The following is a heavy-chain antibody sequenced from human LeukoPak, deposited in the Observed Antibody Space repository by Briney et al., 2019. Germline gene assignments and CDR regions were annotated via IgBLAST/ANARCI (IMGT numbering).Heavy chain of an antibody. CDR3: ARDSEDGPYFDY. CDR1: GFTVSSDY. D-gene: IGHD1-26*01. V-gene: IGHV3-53*01. J-gene: IGHJ4*02. Sequence: GGSLRLSCAASGFTVSSDYMSWVRQAPGKGLEWVSVIYSGDTTYYADSVKGRFTISRDNAKNSLYLQMNSLRAEDTAVYYCARDSEDGPYFDYWGQGTLVTVSS. CDR2: IYSGDTT.